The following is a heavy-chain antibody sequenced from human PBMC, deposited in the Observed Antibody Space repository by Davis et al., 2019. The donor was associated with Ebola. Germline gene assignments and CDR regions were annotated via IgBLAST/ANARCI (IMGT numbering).Heavy chain of an antibody. CDR3: ARGNGCSSTSCYAVAFDI. J-gene: IGHJ3*02. V-gene: IGHV4-34*01. CDR1: GGSFSGYY. D-gene: IGHD2-2*01. Sequence: PSETLSLTCAVYGGSFSGYYWSWIRQPPGKGLEWIGEINHSGSTNYNPSLKSRVTISVDTSKNQFSLKLSSVTAADTAVYYCARGNGCSSTSCYAVAFDIWGQGTMVTVSS. CDR2: INHSGST.